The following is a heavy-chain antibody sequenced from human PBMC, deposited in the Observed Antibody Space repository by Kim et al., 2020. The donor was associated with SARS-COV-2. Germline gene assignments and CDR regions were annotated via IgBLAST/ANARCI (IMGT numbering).Heavy chain of an antibody. Sequence: GGSLRLSCAASGFTFSSYGMHWVRQAPGKGLEWVAVISYDGSNKYYADSVKGRFTISRDNSKNTLYLQMNSLRAEDTAVYYCARGSRVRPYGMDVWGQGTTVTVSS. CDR2: ISYDGSNK. J-gene: IGHJ6*02. D-gene: IGHD3-10*01. CDR3: ARGSRVRPYGMDV. V-gene: IGHV3-30*03. CDR1: GFTFSSYG.